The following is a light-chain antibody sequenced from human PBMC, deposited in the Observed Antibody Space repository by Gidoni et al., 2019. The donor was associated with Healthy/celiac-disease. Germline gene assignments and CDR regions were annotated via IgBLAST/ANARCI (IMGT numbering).Light chain of an antibody. J-gene: IGLJ1*01. Sequence: QSVRTQPPSASGTPGQRVTISCSGSSSNIGSNTVNWYQQLPGTAPKLLIYSNNQRPSGVPDLFSGSKSGTSASLAISGLQSEDEADYYCAAWDDSLNGYVFGTGTKVTVL. CDR1: SSNIGSNT. V-gene: IGLV1-44*01. CDR3: AAWDDSLNGYV. CDR2: SNN.